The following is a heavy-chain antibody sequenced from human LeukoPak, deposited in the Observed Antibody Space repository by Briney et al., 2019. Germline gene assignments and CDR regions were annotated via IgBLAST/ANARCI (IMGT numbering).Heavy chain of an antibody. D-gene: IGHD6-13*01. V-gene: IGHV4-59*12. J-gene: IGHJ5*02. CDR1: GGSISSYY. Sequence: PSETLSLTCTVSGGSISSYYWSWIRQPPGKGLEWIGYIYYSGSTNYNPSLKSRVTISVDTSKNQFSLKLSSVTAADTAVYYCARGRNSVGNSWYLGTNWFDPWGQGTLVTVSS. CDR2: IYYSGST. CDR3: ARGRNSVGNSWYLGTNWFDP.